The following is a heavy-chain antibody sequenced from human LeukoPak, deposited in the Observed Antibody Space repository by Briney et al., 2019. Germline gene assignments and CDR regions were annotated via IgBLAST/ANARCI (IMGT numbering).Heavy chain of an antibody. CDR2: INISGST. D-gene: IGHD5/OR15-5a*01. V-gene: IGHV3-53*01. CDR3: VGGECLRSGLGS. J-gene: IGHJ5*02. Sequence: VRSLRLSCAASGFTASNNYMSSVRQTPGEGLQWGSLINISGSTYHAASAKGRFTISTDNGKSTRYLQIYNLRAYDTPVYYGVGGECLRSGLGSWGQGTLVTVSS. CDR1: GFTASNNY.